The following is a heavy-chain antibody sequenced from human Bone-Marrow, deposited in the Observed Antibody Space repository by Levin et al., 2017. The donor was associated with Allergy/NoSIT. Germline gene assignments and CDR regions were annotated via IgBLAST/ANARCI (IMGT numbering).Heavy chain of an antibody. J-gene: IGHJ4*02. CDR1: GFIFSTYG. Sequence: GESLKISCEASGFIFSTYGMSWVRQAPGKGPEWVALISYDGSNKYYADSVKGRFTISRDNSKNTLYLQMNSLRAEDTAVYFCAKGPRTGYYFDYWGQGMLVTVSS. CDR3: AKGPRTGYYFDY. CDR2: ISYDGSNK. V-gene: IGHV3-30*18. D-gene: IGHD3/OR15-3a*01.